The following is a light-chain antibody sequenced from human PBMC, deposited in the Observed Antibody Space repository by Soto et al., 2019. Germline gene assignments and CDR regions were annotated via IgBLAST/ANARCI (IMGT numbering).Light chain of an antibody. Sequence: AIRMTQSPSSFSASTGDRVTITCRASEGIGSYLAWYQQKPGTAPKLLIYAASTLQSGVPSRFSGSGSGTDFTLTISCLQSEDFAGYFCQQYYSSPPTVGQGTKVEIK. J-gene: IGKJ1*01. V-gene: IGKV1-8*01. CDR1: EGIGSY. CDR2: AAS. CDR3: QQYYSSPPT.